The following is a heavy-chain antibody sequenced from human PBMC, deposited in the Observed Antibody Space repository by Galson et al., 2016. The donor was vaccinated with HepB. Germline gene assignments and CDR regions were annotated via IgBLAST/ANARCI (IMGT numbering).Heavy chain of an antibody. CDR1: GFIFGHHS. J-gene: IGHJ4*02. CDR2: INDRSRSI. CDR3: VRENGYCIRGRCWSYFDY. V-gene: IGHV3-48*02. Sequence: SLRLSCAASGFIFGHHSMNWVRQAPGKGPEWVSYINDRSRSIFYADSVKGRFTISRDNAKNTLYLQLAGLGDEDTAVYYCVRENGYCIRGRCWSYFDYWGQGSLATVSS. D-gene: IGHD2-15*01.